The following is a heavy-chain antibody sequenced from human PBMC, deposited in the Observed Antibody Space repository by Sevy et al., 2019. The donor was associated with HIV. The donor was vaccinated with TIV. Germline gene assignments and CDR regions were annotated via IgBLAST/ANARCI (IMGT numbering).Heavy chain of an antibody. CDR2: IIGSGGRT. D-gene: IGHD4-17*01. Sequence: GGSLRLSCAASGFTFSSYAMSWVRQSPGKGLEWVSCIIGSGGRTYYAESVKGRFTISRDNAKNTLYLQMNNLRAEDTALSYCAKDGHDYGDFYFNYWGQGTLVTVSS. J-gene: IGHJ4*02. V-gene: IGHV3-23*01. CDR3: AKDGHDYGDFYFNY. CDR1: GFTFSSYA.